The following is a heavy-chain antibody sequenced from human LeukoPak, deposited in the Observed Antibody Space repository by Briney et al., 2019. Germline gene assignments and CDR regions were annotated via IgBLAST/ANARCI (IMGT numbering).Heavy chain of an antibody. CDR3: ARLGFYYYGMDV. V-gene: IGHV4-59*08. D-gene: IGHD1-26*01. CDR2: IYYSGST. CDR1: GGSISSYY. Sequence: SETLSLTCAVYGGSISSYYWSWIRQPPGKGLEWIGYIYYSGSTNYNPSLKSRVTISVDTSKNQFSLKLSSVTAADTAVYYCARLGFYYYGMDVWGQGTTVTVSS. J-gene: IGHJ6*02.